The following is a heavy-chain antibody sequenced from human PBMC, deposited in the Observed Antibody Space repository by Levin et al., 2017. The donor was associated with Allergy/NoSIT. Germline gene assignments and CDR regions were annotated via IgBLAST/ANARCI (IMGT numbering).Heavy chain of an antibody. V-gene: IGHV3-7*01. CDR3: ARAGLYGSGTPHH. CDR1: GFTFSSYW. CDR2: IKQDGSEK. D-gene: IGHD3-10*01. J-gene: IGHJ4*02. Sequence: LSLTCAASGFTFSSYWMSWVRQAPGKGLEWVANIKQDGSEKFYVDSVKGRFTLSRDNAKNLMYLQMDSLRPEDTAVYYCARAGLYGSGTPHHWGQGTLVTVSS.